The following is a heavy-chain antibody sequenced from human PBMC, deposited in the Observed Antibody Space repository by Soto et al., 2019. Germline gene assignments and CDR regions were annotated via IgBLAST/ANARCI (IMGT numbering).Heavy chain of an antibody. CDR1: GFIFRAYW. D-gene: IGHD3-10*01. Sequence: SGGSLRLSCAASGFIFRAYWMTWVRQAPGKGLEWVGNINQDGSEQNLLDSVKGRFIFSRDNAKNSLYLQTNSLRAEDTAVYFCVRIGISGSKRNWADIWGQGTLVTVSS. CDR3: VRIGISGSKRNWADI. V-gene: IGHV3-7*01. J-gene: IGHJ5*02. CDR2: INQDGSEQ.